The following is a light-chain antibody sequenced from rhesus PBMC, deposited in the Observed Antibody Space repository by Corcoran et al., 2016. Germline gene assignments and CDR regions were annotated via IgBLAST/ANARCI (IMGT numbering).Light chain of an antibody. CDR3: LQGYSTPFT. J-gene: IGKJ3*01. Sequence: DIQMTQSPSSLSASVGDRVTITCRASQGISDYLNWYQPKPGKAPKRLIYAASGLESGVPSRFSGSGSGTDFTLTISSLQPEDFAAYYCLQGYSTPFTFGPGTKLDIK. V-gene: IGKV1-36*02. CDR2: AAS. CDR1: QGISDY.